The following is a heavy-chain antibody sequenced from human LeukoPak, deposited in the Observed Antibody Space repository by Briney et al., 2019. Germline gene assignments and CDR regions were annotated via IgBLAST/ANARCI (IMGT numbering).Heavy chain of an antibody. CDR2: INPSGGST. J-gene: IGHJ4*02. CDR1: GYTFTSYY. Sequence: ASVKISCKASGYTFTSYYMHWVRQAPGQGLEWMGIINPSGGSTTYAQKLQGRVTMTRDTSTTTVYMELSSLRSEDTAVYYCARESGGRPFDYWGQGTLVTVSS. CDR3: ARESGGRPFDY. D-gene: IGHD2-15*01. V-gene: IGHV1-46*01.